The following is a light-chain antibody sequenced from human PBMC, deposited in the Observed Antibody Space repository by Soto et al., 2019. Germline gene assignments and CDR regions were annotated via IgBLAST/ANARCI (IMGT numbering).Light chain of an antibody. V-gene: IGKV3-15*01. J-gene: IGKJ1*01. CDR2: GAS. Sequence: ELVLTQSPATLSVSPGEGVTLSCRARQSVHNNLAWYQQKPGQAPSLLIHGASTRAAGVPARFSGSGSGTEFTLTISSLQSEDSAVYYCQEYNRRPPATFGQGTKVEIK. CDR3: QEYNRRPPAT. CDR1: QSVHNN.